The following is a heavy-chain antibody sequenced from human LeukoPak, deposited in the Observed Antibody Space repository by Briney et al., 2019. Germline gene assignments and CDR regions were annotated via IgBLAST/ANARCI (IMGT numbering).Heavy chain of an antibody. J-gene: IGHJ6*02. D-gene: IGHD3-16*01. V-gene: IGHV3-48*01. CDR3: ARGGGLDV. CDR1: GFTFSSYS. CDR2: ISSSSSTI. Sequence: GGSLRLSCAASGFTFSSYSMNWVRQAPGKGLEWVSYISSSSSTIYYADSVRGRFTISRDNAKNSVYLQMSNLRAEDTAVYFCARGGGLDVWGQGATVTVSS.